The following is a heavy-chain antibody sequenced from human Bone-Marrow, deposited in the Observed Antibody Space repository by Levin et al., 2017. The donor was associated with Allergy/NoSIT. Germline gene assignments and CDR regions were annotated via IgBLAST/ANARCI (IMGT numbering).Heavy chain of an antibody. CDR3: ARDKEDY. V-gene: IGHV3-66*01. Sequence: LSLTCAASGFTVLNTYMRWVRQAPGKGLEWVSLIYSGGDTYYADSVRGRFIISRDSSKNTMYLQMNNLRVEDTAVYYCARDKEDYWGQGTLVTVSS. CDR2: IYSGGDT. J-gene: IGHJ4*02. CDR1: GFTVLNTY.